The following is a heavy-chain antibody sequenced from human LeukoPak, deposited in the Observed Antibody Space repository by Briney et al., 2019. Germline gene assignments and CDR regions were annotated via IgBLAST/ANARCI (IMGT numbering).Heavy chain of an antibody. CDR2: ISSTGGST. CDR1: GFTFSSYA. V-gene: IGHV3-64*01. D-gene: IGHD3-22*01. CDR3: ARGTYYYDSSGNLNN. J-gene: IGHJ4*02. Sequence: PGGSLRLSCAVSGFTFSSYAMHWVRQAPGKGLEYVSAISSTGGSTYYANSVKGRFTISRDNSKNTLYLQMGSLRPEDMAVYYCARGTYYYDSSGNLNNWGQGTLVTVSS.